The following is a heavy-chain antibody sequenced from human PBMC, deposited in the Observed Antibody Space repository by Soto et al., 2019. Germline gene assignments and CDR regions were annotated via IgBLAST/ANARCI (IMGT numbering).Heavy chain of an antibody. J-gene: IGHJ6*02. CDR1: GFTVSSNY. V-gene: IGHV3-66*01. D-gene: IGHD1-26*01. Sequence: PGGSLRLSCAASGFTVSSNYMIWVRQAPGKGLEWVSVIYSGGSTYYADSVKGRFTISRDNSKNTLYLQMNSLGAEDTAVYYCARDFVVGGPTINYYYGMDVWGQGTTVTVSS. CDR2: IYSGGST. CDR3: ARDFVVGGPTINYYYGMDV.